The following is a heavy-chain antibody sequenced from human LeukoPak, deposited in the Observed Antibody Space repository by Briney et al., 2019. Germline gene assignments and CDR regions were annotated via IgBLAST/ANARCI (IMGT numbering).Heavy chain of an antibody. J-gene: IGHJ4*02. CDR2: IRCSGGYP. CDR3: GKALFHRVVPDYFDY. V-gene: IGHV3-23*01. Sequence: GVPLRLPCAPSRFTLNIYAIRWLPDAPGQGGVGVSDIRCSGGYPLCPDSGEGRFTISRANPKTTLYLQMNSLRAEDTAVYYCGKALFHRVVPDYFDYWGQGTLVTVSS. CDR1: RFTLNIYA. D-gene: IGHD2-15*01.